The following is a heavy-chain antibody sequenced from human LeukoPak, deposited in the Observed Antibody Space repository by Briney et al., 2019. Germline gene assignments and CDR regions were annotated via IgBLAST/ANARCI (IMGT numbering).Heavy chain of an antibody. J-gene: IGHJ4*02. CDR1: GFTFSSYA. D-gene: IGHD6-13*01. CDR2: ISGSGGST. CDR3: AIKPGIAAAGNNY. V-gene: IGHV3-23*01. Sequence: GGSLRLYCAASGFTFSSYAMSWVRQAPGKGLEWVSAISGSGGSTYYADSVKGRFTISRDNSKNTLYLQMNSLRAEDTAVYYCAIKPGIAAAGNNYWGQGTLVTVSS.